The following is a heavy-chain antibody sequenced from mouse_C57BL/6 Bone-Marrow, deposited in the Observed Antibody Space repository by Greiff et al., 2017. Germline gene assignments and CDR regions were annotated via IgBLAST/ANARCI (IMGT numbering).Heavy chain of an antibody. J-gene: IGHJ1*03. CDR1: GFTFSSYA. CDR2: ISDGGSYT. Sequence: EVKLVESGGGLVKPGGSLKLSCAASGFTFSSYAMSWVRQTPEKRLEWVATISDGGSYTYYPDNVKGRFTISRDHAKNNLYLQMSHLQSEDTAMCYCARDLPVGVWYIDVWGTGTTVTVSS. CDR3: ARDLPVGVWYIDV. V-gene: IGHV5-4*01.